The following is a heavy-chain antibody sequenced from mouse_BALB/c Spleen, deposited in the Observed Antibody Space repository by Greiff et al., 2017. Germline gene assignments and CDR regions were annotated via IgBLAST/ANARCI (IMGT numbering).Heavy chain of an antibody. Sequence: EVQLQQSGAELVKPGASVKLSCTASGFNIKDTYMHWVKQRPEQGLEWIGRIDPANGNTKYDPKFQGKATITADTSSNTAYLQLSSLTSEDTAVYYCATGRCYSMDYWGQGTSVTVSS. CDR3: ATGRCYSMDY. D-gene: IGHD2-12*01. V-gene: IGHV14-3*02. CDR1: GFNIKDTY. J-gene: IGHJ4*01. CDR2: IDPANGNT.